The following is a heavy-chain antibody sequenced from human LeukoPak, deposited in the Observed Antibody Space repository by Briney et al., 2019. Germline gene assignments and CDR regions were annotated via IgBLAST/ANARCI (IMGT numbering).Heavy chain of an antibody. Sequence: GGSLRLSCAASGFTFSDYWMHWVRQVPGKGPVWLSRVNKDGTFAQYAGSVKGRFAISRDNAKNSLYLQMNSLRAEDTALYYCAREVSEGLDFWGQGTLVTVSS. D-gene: IGHD3-22*01. V-gene: IGHV3-74*01. CDR1: GFTFSDYW. J-gene: IGHJ4*02. CDR2: VNKDGTFA. CDR3: AREVSEGLDF.